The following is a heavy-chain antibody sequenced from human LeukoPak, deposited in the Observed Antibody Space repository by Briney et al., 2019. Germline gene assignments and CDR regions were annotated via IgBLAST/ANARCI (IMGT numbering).Heavy chain of an antibody. D-gene: IGHD3-10*01. CDR3: ARDGPGIDY. Sequence: GASVKVSCKASGYTFTSYNMHWVRQAPGQGLEWMGIIYPSGGRTNYAQKFQGRVTMTRDTSTSTVYMDLSSLRSEDTAVCYCARDGPGIDYWGQGTLVTVSS. CDR2: IYPSGGRT. CDR1: GYTFTSYN. J-gene: IGHJ4*02. V-gene: IGHV1-46*01.